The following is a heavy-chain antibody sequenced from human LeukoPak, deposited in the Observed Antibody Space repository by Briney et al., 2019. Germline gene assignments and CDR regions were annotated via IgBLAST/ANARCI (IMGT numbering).Heavy chain of an antibody. CDR1: GGTFSSYA. J-gene: IGHJ6*02. CDR3: ARVTVTIPYYYGMDV. V-gene: IGHV1-69*13. CDR2: IIPIFGTA. Sequence: GASVTVSCTASGGTFSSYAISWVRQAPGQGLEWMGGIIPIFGTANYAQKFQGRVTITADESTSTAYMELSSLRSEDTAVYYCARVTVTIPYYYGMDVWGQGTTVTVSS. D-gene: IGHD4-11*01.